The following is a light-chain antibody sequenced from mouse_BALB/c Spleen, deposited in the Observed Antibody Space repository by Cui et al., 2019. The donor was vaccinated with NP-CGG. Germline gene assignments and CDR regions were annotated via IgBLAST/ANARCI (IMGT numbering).Light chain of an antibody. CDR3: ALWYSNHWV. J-gene: IGLJ1*01. Sequence: AVGTEACICTTYPGETVTLTCRSSTGAVTTNNYANWVQEKPDHLFTGLIGGTNNRAPGVPARFSGSLIGDKAALTITGAQTEDEAIYFCALWYSNHWVFGGGTKLTVL. V-gene: IGLV1*01. CDR1: TGAVTTNNY. CDR2: GTN.